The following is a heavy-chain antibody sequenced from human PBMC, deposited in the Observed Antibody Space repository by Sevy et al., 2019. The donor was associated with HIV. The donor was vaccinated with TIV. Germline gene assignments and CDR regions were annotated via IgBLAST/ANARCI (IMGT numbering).Heavy chain of an antibody. V-gene: IGHV3-30-3*01. Sequence: GGSLRLSCAASGFTFSSYAMHWVRQAPGKGLEWVAVISYDGSNKYYADSVKGRFTISRDNSKNTMYLQMNSLRAEDTAVYYCARDVGDSSSWLFDYWGQGTLVTVSS. D-gene: IGHD6-13*01. J-gene: IGHJ4*02. CDR3: ARDVGDSSSWLFDY. CDR1: GFTFSSYA. CDR2: ISYDGSNK.